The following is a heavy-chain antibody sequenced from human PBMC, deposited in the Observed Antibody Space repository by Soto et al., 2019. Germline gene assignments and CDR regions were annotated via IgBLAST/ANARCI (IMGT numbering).Heavy chain of an antibody. CDR2: ITSSGRTT. D-gene: IGHD6-6*01. CDR1: GFTFSDYY. V-gene: IGHV3-11*01. CDR3: ESDLGLVVEYSSTRLTYFGMDG. J-gene: IGHJ6*01. Sequence: QVQLVESGGGLVKPGGSLRLSCAASGFTFSDYYVNWIRQAPGTGLEWVSYITSSGRTTYYADSVKGRFTISRDNAKKSLYLQMSSLRDSDTAGLYCESDLGLVVEYSSTRLTYFGMDGWGHGIMVSVAS.